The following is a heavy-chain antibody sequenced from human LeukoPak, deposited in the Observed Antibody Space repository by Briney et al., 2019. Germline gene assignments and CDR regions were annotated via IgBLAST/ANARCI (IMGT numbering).Heavy chain of an antibody. CDR1: GGSISSSSYY. D-gene: IGHD2-15*01. CDR3: ARARRSLGAFDI. Sequence: PSETLSLTCTVSGGSISSSSYYWSWIRQPAGKGLEWIGRIYTSGSTNYNPSLKSRVTISVDTSKNQFSLKLSSVTAADTAVYYCARARRSLGAFDIWGQGTMVTVSS. V-gene: IGHV4-61*02. J-gene: IGHJ3*02. CDR2: IYTSGST.